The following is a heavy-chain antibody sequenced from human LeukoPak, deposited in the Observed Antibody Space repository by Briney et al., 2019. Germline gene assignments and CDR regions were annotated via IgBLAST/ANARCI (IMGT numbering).Heavy chain of an antibody. D-gene: IGHD6-13*01. CDR3: ASHLLYSSSSSLDY. Sequence: PGGSLRLFCAASGFTFSSHSMNWARHAPGKGLEWVSSISSSSSYIYYADPVKGRFTISRDNAKNSRYLQMNSLRAEDTAVYYCASHLLYSSSSSLDYWGQGTLVTVSS. CDR2: ISSSSSYI. J-gene: IGHJ4*02. V-gene: IGHV3-21*01. CDR1: GFTFSSHS.